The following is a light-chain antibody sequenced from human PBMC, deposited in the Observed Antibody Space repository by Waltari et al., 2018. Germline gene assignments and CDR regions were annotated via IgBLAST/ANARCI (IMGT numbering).Light chain of an antibody. CDR1: SGPFSNV. J-gene: IGLJ3*02. CDR2: VNSDGSH. Sequence: QLVLTQSPSASASLGASVKLTCTLSSGPFSNVIASHPQQPRKGPRYLMKVNSDGSHSKGDEIPDRFSGSSSGAERYLTISSLQSEDEADYYCQTGGHGTWVFGGGTKLTVL. V-gene: IGLV4-69*01. CDR3: QTGGHGTWV.